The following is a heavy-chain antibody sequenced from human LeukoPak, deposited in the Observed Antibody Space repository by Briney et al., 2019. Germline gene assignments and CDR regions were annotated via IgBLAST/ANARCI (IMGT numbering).Heavy chain of an antibody. CDR2: ISDSGGST. CDR1: GITLSNYG. V-gene: IGHV3-23*01. D-gene: IGHD3-22*01. Sequence: GGSLRLSCAVSGITLSNYGMSWVRQAPGKGLEWVAGISDSGGSTSYADSVKGRFTISRDNPKNTLYLQMNSLRAEDTAVYFCARRGVVIRVILVGFHKEAFYFDSWGQGALVTVSS. CDR3: ARRGVVIRVILVGFHKEAFYFDS. J-gene: IGHJ4*02.